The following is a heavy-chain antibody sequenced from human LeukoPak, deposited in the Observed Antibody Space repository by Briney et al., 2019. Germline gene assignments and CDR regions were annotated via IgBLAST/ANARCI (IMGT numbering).Heavy chain of an antibody. V-gene: IGHV3-11*04. Sequence: PGGSLRLSCAASGFTFSDYYMSWIRQAPGKGLEWVSYISTSGSTIYYADSVKGRFTISRDNAKDSLYLQMNSLRAEDTAVYYCASRIAARPIDYWGQGTLVTVSS. CDR2: ISTSGSTI. CDR1: GFTFSDYY. D-gene: IGHD6-6*01. CDR3: ASRIAARPIDY. J-gene: IGHJ4*02.